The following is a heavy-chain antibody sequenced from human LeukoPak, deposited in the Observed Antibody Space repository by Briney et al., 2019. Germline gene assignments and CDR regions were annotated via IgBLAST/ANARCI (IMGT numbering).Heavy chain of an antibody. V-gene: IGHV1-69*13. CDR3: ARELWDIVVVVAATRGAFDI. CDR2: IIPIFGTA. Sequence: SVKVSCKASGGTFSSYAISWVRQAPGQGLEWMGGIIPIFGTANYAQKFQGRVTITADESTSTAYMELSSLRSEETAVYYCARELWDIVVVVAATRGAFDIWGQGTMVTVSS. D-gene: IGHD2-15*01. J-gene: IGHJ3*02. CDR1: GGTFSSYA.